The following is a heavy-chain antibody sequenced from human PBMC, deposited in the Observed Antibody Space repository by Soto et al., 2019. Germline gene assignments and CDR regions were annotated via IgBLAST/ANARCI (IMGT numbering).Heavy chain of an antibody. Sequence: EVQLVESGGGLVQPGGSLRLSCAASGFTFSSYWMSWVRQAPGKGLEWVANIKQDGSEKYYVDSVKGRFTISRDNAKNSLYLQMNSLRAEDTAVYYCARVIYDFWSGYYGVSPGDYWGQGTLVTVSS. CDR1: GFTFSSYW. D-gene: IGHD3-3*01. CDR2: IKQDGSEK. J-gene: IGHJ4*02. CDR3: ARVIYDFWSGYYGVSPGDY. V-gene: IGHV3-7*01.